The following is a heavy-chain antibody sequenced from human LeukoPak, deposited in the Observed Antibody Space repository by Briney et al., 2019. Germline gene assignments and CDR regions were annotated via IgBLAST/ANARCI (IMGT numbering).Heavy chain of an antibody. Sequence: ASVKVSCKASGYTFTGYYMHWVRQAPGQGLEWMGWINPNSGGTNCARKFQGRVTMTRDTSISTAYMELSRLRSDDTAVYYCAGVPDTATDQDGAFDIWGQGTMVTVSS. J-gene: IGHJ3*02. D-gene: IGHD5-18*01. V-gene: IGHV1-2*02. CDR1: GYTFTGYY. CDR3: AGVPDTATDQDGAFDI. CDR2: INPNSGGT.